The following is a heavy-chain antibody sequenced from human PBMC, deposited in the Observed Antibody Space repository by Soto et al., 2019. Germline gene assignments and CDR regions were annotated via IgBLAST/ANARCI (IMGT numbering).Heavy chain of an antibody. CDR2: IYYSGST. V-gene: IGHV4-59*08. Sequence: SETLSLTCTVSGGSISSYYWSWIRQPPGKGLEWIGYIYYSGSTNYNPSLKSRVTISVDTSKNQFSLKLSSVTAADTATYYCAHRQARDYFDYWGQGTLVTVSS. CDR1: GGSISSYY. CDR3: AHRQARDYFDY. J-gene: IGHJ4*02.